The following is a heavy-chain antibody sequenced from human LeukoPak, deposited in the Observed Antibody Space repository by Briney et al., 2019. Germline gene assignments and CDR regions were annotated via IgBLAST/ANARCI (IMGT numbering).Heavy chain of an antibody. CDR3: ARQQGLQNLNFDY. V-gene: IGHV1-46*01. D-gene: IGHD4-11*01. CDR2: INSIGGTT. CDR1: GYTFTSYY. J-gene: IGHJ4*02. Sequence: ASVKVSCKASGYTFTSYYIHWVRQAPGQGPEWMGIINSIGGTTDYAQKFQGRVTMTRDTSTSTVYMELSSLTSDDTAVYYCARQQGLQNLNFDYWGQGTLITVSS.